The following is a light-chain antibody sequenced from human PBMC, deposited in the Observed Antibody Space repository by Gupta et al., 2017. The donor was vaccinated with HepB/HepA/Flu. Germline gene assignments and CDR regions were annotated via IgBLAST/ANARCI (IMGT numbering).Light chain of an antibody. V-gene: IGKV1-39*01. CDR1: QSISSY. CDR3: QQRYSTPRYT. CDR2: AAS. J-gene: IGKJ2*01. Sequence: DHQMTQPLSSLSASVGDRVTITRRASQSISSYANWYQQKPGKAPKLLIYAASSLQSGVPSRCSGGGSRTDFTLTISSLQPEDFATYYCQQRYSTPRYTFGRGTKLEIK.